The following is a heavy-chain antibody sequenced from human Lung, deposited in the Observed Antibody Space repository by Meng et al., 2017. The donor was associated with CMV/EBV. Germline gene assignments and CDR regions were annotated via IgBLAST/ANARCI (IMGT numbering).Heavy chain of an antibody. Sequence: QAQLQAAAPGPVKPSGTLSLTCPVSGGSSSSSNWWSWVRQPPGKGLEWIGEIYHSGSTNYNPSLKSRVTISVDKSKNQFSLKLSSVTAADTAVYYCASFPPPGKQWLVTDYWGQGTLVAVAS. CDR3: ASFPPPGKQWLVTDY. CDR1: GGSSSSSNW. D-gene: IGHD6-19*01. CDR2: IYHSGST. V-gene: IGHV4-4*02. J-gene: IGHJ4*02.